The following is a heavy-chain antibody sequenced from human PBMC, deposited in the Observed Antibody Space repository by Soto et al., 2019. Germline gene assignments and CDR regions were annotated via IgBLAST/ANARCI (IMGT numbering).Heavy chain of an antibody. CDR1: GGSISSDY. CDR2: VYHSWST. J-gene: IGHJ5*02. D-gene: IGHD3-10*01. CDR3: ARFGTSPNGNWFDP. Sequence: SETLSLTCTVSGGSISSDYWNWIRQPPGKGLEWIGYVYHSWSTKCNPSLKSRVTISVDTSKNQLSLKLSSVTAADTAVYYCARFGTSPNGNWFDPWGQGTLVTVSS. V-gene: IGHV4-59*01.